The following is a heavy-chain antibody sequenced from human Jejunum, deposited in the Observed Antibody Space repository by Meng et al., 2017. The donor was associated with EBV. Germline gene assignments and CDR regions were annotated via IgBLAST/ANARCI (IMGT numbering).Heavy chain of an antibody. CDR3: AKDRNYYIDY. Sequence: EVDVGGVGGRLIQPGGSLRLSCAASGFTFSGFWMYWVRQVPGKGLVWISRINGDGSRTTYADSVKDRFTISRDNAKNTLYLQMNSLRAEDTAVYYCAKDRNYYIDYWGQGTLVTVSS. V-gene: IGHV3-74*01. CDR2: INGDGSRT. J-gene: IGHJ4*02. CDR1: GFTFSGFW.